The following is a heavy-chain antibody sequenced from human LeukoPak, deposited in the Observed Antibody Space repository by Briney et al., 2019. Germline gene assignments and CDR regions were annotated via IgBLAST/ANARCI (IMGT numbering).Heavy chain of an antibody. CDR2: ISWNSGSI. Sequence: GRSLRLSCAASGFTFDDYAMHWVRQAPGKGLDWVSGISWNSGSIGYADSVKGRFTISRDNAKNSLYLQMNSLRAEDMALYHCAKDGTRYDSSGYYSHLDYWGQGRLVTVSS. J-gene: IGHJ4*02. CDR1: GFTFDDYA. CDR3: AKDGTRYDSSGYYSHLDY. V-gene: IGHV3-9*03. D-gene: IGHD3-22*01.